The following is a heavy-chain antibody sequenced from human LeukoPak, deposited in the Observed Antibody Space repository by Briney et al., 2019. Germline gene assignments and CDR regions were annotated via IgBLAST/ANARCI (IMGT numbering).Heavy chain of an antibody. V-gene: IGHV4-34*01. CDR2: INHSGST. CDR3: ARQGYYYGSGSYYNPSFFGY. Sequence: SETLSLTCGVYGGSFSGYYWSWIRQPPGKGLEWIGEINHSGSTNYNPSLKSRVTIPVDTSKNQFSLKLSSVTAADTAVYYCARQGYYYGSGSYYNPSFFGYWGQGTLVTVSS. D-gene: IGHD3-10*01. J-gene: IGHJ4*02. CDR1: GGSFSGYY.